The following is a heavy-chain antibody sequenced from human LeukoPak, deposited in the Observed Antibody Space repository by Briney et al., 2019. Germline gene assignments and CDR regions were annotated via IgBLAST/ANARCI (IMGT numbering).Heavy chain of an antibody. Sequence: SQTLSLTCAISGDSVSSKTAVWNWIRQSPSGGLEWLGRTYRRSKWYTDYAVSVKGRITINPVTSKNQFSLQLNSVTPGDTAVYYCVRDMYYDSSEYPYGLDVWGQGTTVTVSS. CDR2: TYRRSKWYT. J-gene: IGHJ6*02. D-gene: IGHD3-22*01. CDR3: VRDMYYDSSEYPYGLDV. CDR1: GDSVSSKTAV. V-gene: IGHV6-1*01.